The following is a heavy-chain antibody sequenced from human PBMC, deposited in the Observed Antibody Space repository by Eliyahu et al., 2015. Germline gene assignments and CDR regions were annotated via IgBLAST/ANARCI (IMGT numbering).Heavy chain of an antibody. CDR2: ITGSSDAT. D-gene: IGHD3-3*01. Sequence: EVQLLESGGGLAPPGGSLXLSXAASGFTFGSFTMNXVRXAPGKGREWVSXITGSSDATYYADXVKGRFTISRDNSKNTVYLXMNTLRVEDTALYYCAKGRPADFFTFDMWGQGAMVTVSS. V-gene: IGHV3-23*01. CDR1: GFTFGSFT. J-gene: IGHJ3*02. CDR3: AKGRPADFFTFDM.